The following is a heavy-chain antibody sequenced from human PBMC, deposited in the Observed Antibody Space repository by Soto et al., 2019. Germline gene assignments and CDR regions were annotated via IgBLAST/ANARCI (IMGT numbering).Heavy chain of an antibody. CDR1: TGSIGSYY. CDR2: IYYTGST. CDR3: ARHAKGLLWTDFDL. D-gene: IGHD2-15*01. J-gene: IGHJ4*02. Sequence: SETLSLTCTVSTGSIGSYYWSWIRQPPGKGLEWIGYIYYTGSTNYNPSLKSRVSISVDLSKDQLSLNLRSVTAADTAVYYCARHAKGLLWTDFDLWGQGILVTVSS. V-gene: IGHV4-59*08.